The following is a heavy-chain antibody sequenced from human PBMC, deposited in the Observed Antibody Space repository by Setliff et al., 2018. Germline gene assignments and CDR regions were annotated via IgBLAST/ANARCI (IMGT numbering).Heavy chain of an antibody. CDR3: ARGRTTVTFDY. J-gene: IGHJ4*02. CDR1: GGSISTTDYY. CDR2: IYYIETT. Sequence: PSETLSLTCTVSGGSISTTDYYWGWIRQPPGKGLEWIGYIYYIETTDHNPSLKSRVTIPVDTSKNQFTLKLSSVTAADTAVYYCARGRTTVTFDYWGQGTLVTVSS. V-gene: IGHV4-39*06. D-gene: IGHD4-17*01.